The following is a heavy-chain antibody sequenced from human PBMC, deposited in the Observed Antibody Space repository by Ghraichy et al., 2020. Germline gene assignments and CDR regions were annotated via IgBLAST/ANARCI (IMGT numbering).Heavy chain of an antibody. D-gene: IGHD6-13*01. CDR3: ARDSGSSSWYFYYGMDV. Sequence: SETLSLTCTVSGGSITSYYWSWIRQPPGKGLEWIGYIYNSGSTNYNPSLVSRVTISVDTAKNQISLMLTSVTAADTAVDYCARDSGSSSWYFYYGMDVWGQGTPVTVSS. CDR1: GGSITSYY. CDR2: IYNSGST. J-gene: IGHJ6*02. V-gene: IGHV4-59*01.